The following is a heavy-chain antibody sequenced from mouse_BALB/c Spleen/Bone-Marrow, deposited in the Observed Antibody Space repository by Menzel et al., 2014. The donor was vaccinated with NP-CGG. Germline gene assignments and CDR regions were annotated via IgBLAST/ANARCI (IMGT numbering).Heavy chain of an antibody. V-gene: IGHV1-80*01. CDR3: ARGGISVDY. CDR1: GYAFSGYW. CDR2: IYPGDGDT. Sequence: QVQLQQSGAELVRPGSSVKISCKASGYAFSGYWMNWVKQRPGQGLEWIGQIYPGDGDTDYNGKFKGKATLTADKSSSTAYMQLSSLTSEDYAVYFCARGGISVDYWGQVTTLTVSS. J-gene: IGHJ2*01.